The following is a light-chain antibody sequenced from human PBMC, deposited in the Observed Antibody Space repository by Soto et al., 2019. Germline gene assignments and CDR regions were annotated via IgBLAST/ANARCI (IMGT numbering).Light chain of an antibody. V-gene: IGKV1-39*01. CDR1: QNIDNY. J-gene: IGKJ4*01. Sequence: EIQMTQSPSSLSASLGDRVTITCRASQNIDNYLNWYQQKPGKAPKLLIYATSTLQSGVPSRFSGSGSGTEFTLTISSLQAEDFATYFCQESYTSPAVSFGGGTKVDIK. CDR3: QESYTSPAVS. CDR2: ATS.